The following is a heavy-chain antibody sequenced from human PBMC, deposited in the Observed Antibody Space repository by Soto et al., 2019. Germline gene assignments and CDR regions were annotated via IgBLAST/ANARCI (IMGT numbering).Heavy chain of an antibody. J-gene: IGHJ4*02. V-gene: IGHV3-7*03. CDR2: IKQDGTEK. CDR1: GFSFRNHP. D-gene: IGHD3-10*01. Sequence: PRGSLLLSWVSSGFSFRNHPMTWVRQAPGRGLEWVANIKQDGTEKYYGDSVKGRFIISIDNARNSLYLQMNSLRAEDTAVYYCASPPSDVYYYGVFDYWGQGTLVTVSS. CDR3: ASPPSDVYYYGVFDY.